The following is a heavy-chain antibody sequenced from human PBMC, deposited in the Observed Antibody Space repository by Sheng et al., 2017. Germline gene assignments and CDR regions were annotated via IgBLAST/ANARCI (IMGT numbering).Heavy chain of an antibody. D-gene: IGHD3-10*01. V-gene: IGHV4-34*01. CDR3: ARGRNITMVRGVPKRRNWFDP. CDR2: INHRGST. J-gene: IGHJ5*02. Sequence: QVQLQQWGAGLLKPSETLSLNCTVYGESFSGYYWSWIRQPPGKGLEWIGEINHRGSTNYNPSLKSRVIILVDTSKNQFSLNLSSVTAADTAFYYCARGRNITMVRGVPKRRNWFDPWGHGTLVTVS. CDR1: GESFSGYY.